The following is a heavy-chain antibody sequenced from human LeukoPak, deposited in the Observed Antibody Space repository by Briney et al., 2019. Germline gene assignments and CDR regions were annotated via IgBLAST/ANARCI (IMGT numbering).Heavy chain of an antibody. CDR3: AREFSDLAPYY. CDR1: GGSFSGYY. J-gene: IGHJ4*02. CDR2: INHSGST. V-gene: IGHV4-34*01. Sequence: PSETLSLTCAVYGGSFSGYYWSWIRQPPGKGLEWIGEINHSGSTNYNPSLKSRVTISVDTSENQFSLKLSSVTAADTAVYYCAREFSDLAPYYWGQGTLVTVSS.